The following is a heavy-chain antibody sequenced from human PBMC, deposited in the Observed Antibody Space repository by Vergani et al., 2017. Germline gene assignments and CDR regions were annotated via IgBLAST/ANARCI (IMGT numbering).Heavy chain of an antibody. CDR2: INHSGST. CDR3: SGIVGATRNYYYYMDV. CDR1: GGSFSGYY. V-gene: IGHV4-34*01. Sequence: QVQLQQWGAGLLKPSETLSLTCAVYGGSFSGYYWSWFRQPPGKGLEWIGEINHSGSTNYNPSLKSRVTISVDTSKNQFSLKLSSVTAADTAVYYCSGIVGATRNYYYYMDVWGKGTTVTVSS. J-gene: IGHJ6*03. D-gene: IGHD1-26*01.